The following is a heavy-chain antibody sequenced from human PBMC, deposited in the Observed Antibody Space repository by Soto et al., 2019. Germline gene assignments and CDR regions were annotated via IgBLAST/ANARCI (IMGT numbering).Heavy chain of an antibody. J-gene: IGHJ4*02. CDR2: IYYSGST. D-gene: IGHD3-22*01. V-gene: IGHV4-59*01. Sequence: TSETLSLTCTVSGGSISSYYWSWIRRPPGKGLEWIGYIYYSGSTNYNPSLKSRVTISVDTSRNQFSLKLSSVTAADTAVYHCARGRAYDSSGYPLFDYWGQGTLVTVSS. CDR1: GGSISSYY. CDR3: ARGRAYDSSGYPLFDY.